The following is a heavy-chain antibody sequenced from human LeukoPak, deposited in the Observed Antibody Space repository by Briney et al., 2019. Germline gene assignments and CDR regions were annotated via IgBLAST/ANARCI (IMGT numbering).Heavy chain of an antibody. J-gene: IGHJ3*02. CDR1: GGSISSYY. CDR3: ARSVSWGLLVRDDAFDI. Sequence: SETLSLTCTVSGGSISSYYWSWIRQPPGTGLEWIGYIYYSGSTNYNPSLKSRVTISVDTSKNQFSLKLSSVTAADTAVYYCARSVSWGLLVRDDAFDIWGQGTMVTVSS. V-gene: IGHV4-59*08. CDR2: IYYSGST. D-gene: IGHD2-21*01.